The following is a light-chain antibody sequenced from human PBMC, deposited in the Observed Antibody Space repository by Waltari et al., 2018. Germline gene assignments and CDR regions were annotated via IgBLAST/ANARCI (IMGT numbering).Light chain of an antibody. CDR1: QSVLYSSNNKNY. Sequence: DIVMTQSPDSLAVSLGERATINCKSSQSVLYSSNNKNYLAWYQQKPGQPPKLLIYWASTRESGVPDRFSGSGSGTDFTLTISSLQAEDVVVYYCHQYYSTPYTFGQGTKLEI. CDR3: HQYYSTPYT. CDR2: WAS. J-gene: IGKJ2*01. V-gene: IGKV4-1*01.